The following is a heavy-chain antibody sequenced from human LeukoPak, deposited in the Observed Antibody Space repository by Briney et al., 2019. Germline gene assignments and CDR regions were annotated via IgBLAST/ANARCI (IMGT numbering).Heavy chain of an antibody. V-gene: IGHV4-34*01. J-gene: IGHJ3*02. Sequence: ETLSLTCAVYDGYLSGYYWNWIRQPPGKGLEWIGETSHTGSTNYNASLGSRVTISVDTSKNQLSLRLTSVTAADTAVYFCARQFCTATSCSYGFDIWGQGTVVTISS. CDR2: TSHTGST. D-gene: IGHD3/OR15-3a*01. CDR3: ARQFCTATSCSYGFDI. CDR1: DGYLSGYY.